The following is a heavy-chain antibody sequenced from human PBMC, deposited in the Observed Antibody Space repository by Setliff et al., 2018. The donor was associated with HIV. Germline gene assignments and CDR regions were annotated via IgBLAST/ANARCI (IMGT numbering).Heavy chain of an antibody. J-gene: IGHJ5*02. V-gene: IGHV4-4*02. CDR1: GGSISSSNW. CDR3: ATYADRESNRFDP. Sequence: PSETLSLTCVVSGGSISSSNWWSWVRQPPGKGLEWIGEMYHSGSTKYNPSLKSRVTISVDTSKDQFSLKLSSVTAADTAVYYCATYADRESNRFDPWVPETLLVTVSS. CDR2: MYHSGST. D-gene: IGHD2-2*01.